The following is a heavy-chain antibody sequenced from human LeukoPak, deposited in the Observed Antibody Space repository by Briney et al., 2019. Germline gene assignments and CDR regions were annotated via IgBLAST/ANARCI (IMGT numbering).Heavy chain of an antibody. D-gene: IGHD4-17*01. V-gene: IGHV4-31*03. J-gene: IGHJ4*02. CDR2: IYYSGTT. Sequence: SQTLALTCTVSGGSISSGGYYWSWIRQHPGKGLEWIGCIYYSGTTYYHPSLTSRVAISVDTSKNQFSLKLSSVTAADTAVYYCARSGTVTTWNYWGQGTLVTVSS. CDR3: ARSGTVTTWNY. CDR1: GGSISSGGYY.